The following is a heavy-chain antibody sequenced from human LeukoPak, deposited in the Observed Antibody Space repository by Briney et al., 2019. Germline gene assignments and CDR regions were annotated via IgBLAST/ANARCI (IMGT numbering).Heavy chain of an antibody. J-gene: IGHJ4*02. V-gene: IGHV4-39*07. Sequence: SETLSLTCTVSGGSISSSSYYWGWIRQPPGKGLEWIGSIYYSGSTYYNPSLKSRVTISVDTSKNQFSLKLSSVTAADTAVYYCARQFSGYSDYWGQGTLVTVSS. CDR2: IYYSGST. CDR1: GGSISSSSYY. D-gene: IGHD5-18*01. CDR3: ARQFSGYSDY.